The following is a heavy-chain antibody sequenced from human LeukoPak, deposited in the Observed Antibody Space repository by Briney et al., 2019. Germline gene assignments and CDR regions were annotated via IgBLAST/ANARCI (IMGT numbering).Heavy chain of an antibody. Sequence: PSETLSLTCDVSGGSVTSTNWWTWVRQPPGKGLEWIREVHLDGGTNYNPSLKSRLIMSVDLPENHISLKLTSVTAADTAVYHCAREGGFYRPLDYSGQGTLVTVSS. J-gene: IGHJ4*02. CDR2: VHLDGGT. D-gene: IGHD3-3*01. CDR1: GGSVTSTNW. CDR3: AREGGFYRPLDY. V-gene: IGHV4-4*02.